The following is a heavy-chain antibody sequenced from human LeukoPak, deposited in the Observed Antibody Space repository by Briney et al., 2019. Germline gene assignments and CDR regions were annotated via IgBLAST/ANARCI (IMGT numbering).Heavy chain of an antibody. V-gene: IGHV3-48*02. CDR2: ISGRTSAI. CDR1: GFTPSSYS. CDR3: ASARDSSGYYLHDAFDI. Sequence: GGSLRLSCAASGFTPSSYSMNWVRQAPGKGLEWVSYISGRTSAIYYADSVEGRFTISRDNAKNSLYLQMNSLRDEDTAVYYCASARDSSGYYLHDAFDIWGQGTMVTVSS. J-gene: IGHJ3*02. D-gene: IGHD3-22*01.